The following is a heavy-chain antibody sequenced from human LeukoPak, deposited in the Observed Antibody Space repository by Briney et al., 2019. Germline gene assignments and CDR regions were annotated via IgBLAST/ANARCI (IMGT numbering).Heavy chain of an antibody. CDR1: GDSISSSY. J-gene: IGHJ6*02. Sequence: PSETLSLTCTVSGDSISSSYWSWIRQPPGKGLEWIGYIYYTGSSYYNPSLKSRVTISVDTSKNQFSLKLSSVTAADTAVYYCARAAMVRGVKGTWYYYGMDVWGQGTTVTVSS. D-gene: IGHD3-10*01. CDR3: ARAAMVRGVKGTWYYYGMDV. V-gene: IGHV4-59*12. CDR2: IYYTGSS.